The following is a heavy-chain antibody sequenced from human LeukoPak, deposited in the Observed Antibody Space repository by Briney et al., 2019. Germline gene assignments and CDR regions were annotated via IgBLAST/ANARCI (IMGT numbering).Heavy chain of an antibody. CDR2: ISGSGGST. CDR1: GFTFSRYA. V-gene: IGHV3-23*01. Sequence: GGSLRLSCAASGFTFSRYAMSWVRQAPGKGLEWVSAISGSGGSTYYADPAKGRFPISRENPKNTLYLQINSLRAEHTAVYYFAKDLEWGPNNLFDPWGQGTVVTVS. J-gene: IGHJ5*02. D-gene: IGHD3-3*01. CDR3: AKDLEWGPNNLFDP.